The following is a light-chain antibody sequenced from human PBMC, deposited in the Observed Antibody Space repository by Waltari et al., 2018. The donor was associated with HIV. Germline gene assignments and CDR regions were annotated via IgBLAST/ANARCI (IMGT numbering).Light chain of an antibody. CDR3: SSYVGSANLL. Sequence: QSALTQPPSASGSPGQSVTISCTGTSSDIGGYTYVSWYQQYPGKAPKLMIYEDSRRPSGVPARVSCAQSANTASLTVSGLHADDLADFFCSSYVGSANLLFGGGPKLPVL. J-gene: IGLJ2*01. V-gene: IGLV2-8*01. CDR2: EDS. CDR1: SSDIGGYTY.